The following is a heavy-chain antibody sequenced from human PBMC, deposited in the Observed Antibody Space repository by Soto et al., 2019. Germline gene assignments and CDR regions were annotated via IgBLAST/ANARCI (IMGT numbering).Heavy chain of an antibody. CDR2: IYYSGST. CDR1: GGSISSYY. Sequence: TSETLSLTCTVSGGSISSYYWTWIRQPPGKGLEWIGYIYYSGSTNYNPSLKSRVTISVDTSKNQFSLKLSSVTAADTAVYYCARGKDCSSTRCYTCYNNSYYYYYGMDVCGQVTTVPVSS. J-gene: IGHJ6*02. CDR3: ARGKDCSSTRCYTCYNNSYYYYYGMDV. D-gene: IGHD2-2*02. V-gene: IGHV4-59*01.